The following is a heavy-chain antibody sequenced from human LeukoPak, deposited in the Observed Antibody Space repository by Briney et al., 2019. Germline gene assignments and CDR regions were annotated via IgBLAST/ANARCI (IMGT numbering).Heavy chain of an antibody. Sequence: ASVKVSCKASGYTFTSYGISWVRQAPGQGLEWMGWISAYNGSTNYAQKLQGRVTMTTDTSTSTAYMELRSLRSDDTAVYYCARSPGISTSYHYYYYMDVWGKGTTVTVSS. D-gene: IGHD2-2*01. CDR2: ISAYNGST. V-gene: IGHV1-18*01. J-gene: IGHJ6*03. CDR3: ARSPGISTSYHYYYYMDV. CDR1: GYTFTSYG.